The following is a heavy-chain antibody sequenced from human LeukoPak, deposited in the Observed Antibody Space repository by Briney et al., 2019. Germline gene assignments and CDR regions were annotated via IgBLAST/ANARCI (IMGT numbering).Heavy chain of an antibody. CDR2: IYYSGST. CDR3: ARMGNYPLYYYHYGMDV. V-gene: IGHV4-59*08. CDR1: GGSISSYY. J-gene: IGHJ6*02. D-gene: IGHD1-7*01. Sequence: SETLSLTCTVSGGSISSYYWSWIRQPPGKGLEWIGYIYYSGSTNYNPSLKSRVTISVDTSKNQFSLKLSSVTAADTAVYYCARMGNYPLYYYHYGMDVWGQGTTVTVSS.